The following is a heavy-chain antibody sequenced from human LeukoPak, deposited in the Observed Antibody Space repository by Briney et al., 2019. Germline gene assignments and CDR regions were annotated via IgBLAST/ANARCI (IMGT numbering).Heavy chain of an antibody. Sequence: GGSLRLSCAASGFTFSSYAMHWVRQAPGKGLEWVAFIRYDGSNKYYADSVKGRFTISRDNSKNTLYLEMNSLRAEDTAVYYCAREGASSSWFSDWFDPWGQGTLVTVSS. CDR2: IRYDGSNK. J-gene: IGHJ5*02. CDR3: AREGASSSWFSDWFDP. V-gene: IGHV3-30*02. CDR1: GFTFSSYA. D-gene: IGHD6-13*01.